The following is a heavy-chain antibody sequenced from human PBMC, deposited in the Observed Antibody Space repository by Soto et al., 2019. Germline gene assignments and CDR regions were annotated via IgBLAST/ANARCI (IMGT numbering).Heavy chain of an antibody. D-gene: IGHD1-26*01. V-gene: IGHV3-11*01. CDR3: ARPHDSAGIGF. CDR2: IGNTGSNI. CDR1: GFTFSDYY. J-gene: IGHJ4*02. Sequence: PGGSLRLSCAASGFTFSDYYMHWLRHTPGKGLEWISFIGNTGSNIYYADSVQGRFIVSRDNAKNSLYLQMNWLRAEDSAVYYCARPHDSAGIGFWGQGTPVTVSS.